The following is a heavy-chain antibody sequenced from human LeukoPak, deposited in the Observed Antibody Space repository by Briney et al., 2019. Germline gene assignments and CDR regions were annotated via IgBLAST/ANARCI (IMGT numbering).Heavy chain of an antibody. CDR1: KFTFSTFA. D-gene: IGHD4-23*01. CDR3: AREGGDLRWKNRFDF. Sequence: GGSLRLSCAASKFTFSTFAMHWVRQAPGKGLEWVALTSSDGSSKYYTDSVKGRFTISRDNSKNTLYLQMNSLRAEDTAVYYCAREGGDLRWKNRFDFWGQGTLVTVSS. V-gene: IGHV3-30-3*01. J-gene: IGHJ4*02. CDR2: TSSDGSSK.